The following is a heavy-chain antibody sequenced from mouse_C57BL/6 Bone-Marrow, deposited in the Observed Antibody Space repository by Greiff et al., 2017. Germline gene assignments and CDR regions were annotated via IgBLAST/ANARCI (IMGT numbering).Heavy chain of an antibody. J-gene: IGHJ1*03. CDR2: IYPGSGNT. Sequence: VQLQQSGAELVRPGASVKLSCKASGYTFTDYYINWVKQRPGQGLEWIARIYPGSGNTYYNEKFKGKATLTAEKSSSTAYMQLSSLTSDDSAVYFCARGDYYGSSYWYFDVWGTGTTVTVSS. D-gene: IGHD1-1*01. CDR1: GYTFTDYY. V-gene: IGHV1-76*01. CDR3: ARGDYYGSSYWYFDV.